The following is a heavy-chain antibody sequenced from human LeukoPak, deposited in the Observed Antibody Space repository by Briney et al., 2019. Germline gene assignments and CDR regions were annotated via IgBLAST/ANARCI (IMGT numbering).Heavy chain of an antibody. Sequence: PSETLSLTCAVSGGSISGSNWWSWVRQPPGKGLEWIGEINHSGSTNYNPSLKSRVTISLDTSKNQFSLKLSSVTAADTAVYYCARRPVIALAATSVDYWGQGTLVTVSS. CDR3: ARRPVIALAATSVDY. V-gene: IGHV4-4*02. CDR1: GGSISGSNW. J-gene: IGHJ4*02. CDR2: INHSGST. D-gene: IGHD6-19*01.